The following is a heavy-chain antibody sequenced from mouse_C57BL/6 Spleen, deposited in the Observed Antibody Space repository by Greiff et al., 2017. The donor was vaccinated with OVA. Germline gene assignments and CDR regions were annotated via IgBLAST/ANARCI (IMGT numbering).Heavy chain of an antibody. CDR1: EYEFPSHD. D-gene: IGHD2-4*01. J-gene: IGHJ1*03. Sequence: EVMLVESGGGLVQPGESLKLSCESNEYEFPSHDMSWVRKTPEKRLELVAAINSDGGSTYYPDTMERRFIISRDNTKKTLYLQMSSLRSEDTALYYCARAKPYDYDGSYWYFDVWGTGTTVTVSS. CDR2: INSDGGST. V-gene: IGHV5-2*01. CDR3: ARAKPYDYDGSYWYFDV.